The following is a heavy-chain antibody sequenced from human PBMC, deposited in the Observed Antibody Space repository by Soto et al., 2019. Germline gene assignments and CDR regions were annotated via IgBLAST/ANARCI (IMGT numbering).Heavy chain of an antibody. CDR2: ISSSGSTI. J-gene: IGHJ4*02. CDR1: GFTFGSYE. V-gene: IGHV3-48*03. CDR3: AKDAIPRNDLWDYFEY. D-gene: IGHD1-1*01. Sequence: GGSLRLSCAASGFTFGSYEMNWVRQAPGKGLEWVSYISSSGSTIYYADSVKGRFTISRDNAKNSLYLQMNSLRAEDTAVYYCAKDAIPRNDLWDYFEYGGQGTLVTVSS.